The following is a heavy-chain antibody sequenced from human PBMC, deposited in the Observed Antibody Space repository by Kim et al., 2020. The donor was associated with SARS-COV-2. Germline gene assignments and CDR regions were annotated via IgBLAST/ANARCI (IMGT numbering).Heavy chain of an antibody. J-gene: IGHJ2*01. CDR2: ISAYNGNT. V-gene: IGHV1-18*04. CDR3: ARDAILLWFGELVSDAGPRNWYFDL. CDR1: GYTFTSYG. Sequence: ASVKVSCKASGYTFTSYGISWVRQAPGQGLEWMGWISAYNGNTNYAQKLQGRVTMTTDTSTSTAYMELRSLRSDDTAVYYCARDAILLWFGELVSDAGPRNWYFDLWGRGTLVTVSS. D-gene: IGHD3-10*01.